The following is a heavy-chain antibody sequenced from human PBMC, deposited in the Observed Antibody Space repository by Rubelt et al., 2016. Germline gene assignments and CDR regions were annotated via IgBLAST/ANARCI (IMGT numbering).Heavy chain of an antibody. D-gene: IGHD2-15*01. CDR3: TTEPLGSDWYFNL. CDR2: IRSKTYGGTT. Sequence: AMSWFRQAPGKELECVGFIRSKTYGGTTEYAASVKGRFTISRDDSKSIAYLQMNSLKTEDTAVYYCTTEPLGSDWYFNLWGRGTLVTVSS. J-gene: IGHJ2*01. V-gene: IGHV3-49*03. CDR1: A.